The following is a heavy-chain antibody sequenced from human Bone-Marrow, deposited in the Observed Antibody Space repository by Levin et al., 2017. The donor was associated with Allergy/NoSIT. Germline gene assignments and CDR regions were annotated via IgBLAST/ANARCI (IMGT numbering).Heavy chain of an antibody. CDR2: ISGSGEAT. CDR3: AKASGGGNSILFDY. Sequence: AGGSLRLSCAASGFTFSSSVMSWVRQAPGKGLEWVSAISGSGEATYYADSVKGRFTISRDNSKNTLFLQMNSLRTEDTALYYCAKASGGGNSILFDYWGQGTLVTVSS. D-gene: IGHD4-23*01. CDR1: GFTFSSSV. V-gene: IGHV3-23*01. J-gene: IGHJ4*02.